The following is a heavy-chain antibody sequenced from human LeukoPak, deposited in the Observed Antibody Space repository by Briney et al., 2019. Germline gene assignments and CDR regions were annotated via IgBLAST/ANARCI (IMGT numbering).Heavy chain of an antibody. V-gene: IGHV3-21*01. Sequence: GRSLRLSCAASGFTFSSYSMNWVRQAPGKGLEWVSSISSSSYIYYADSVKGRFTISRDNAKNSLYLQMNSLRAEDTAVYYCARDLGITGTIFDYWGQGTLVTVSS. CDR2: ISSSSYI. CDR1: GFTFSSYS. D-gene: IGHD1-7*01. J-gene: IGHJ4*02. CDR3: ARDLGITGTIFDY.